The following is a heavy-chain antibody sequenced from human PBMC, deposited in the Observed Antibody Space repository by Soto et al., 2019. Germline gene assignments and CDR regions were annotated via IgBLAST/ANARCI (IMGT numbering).Heavy chain of an antibody. V-gene: IGHV1-58*02. CDR3: AADRRTNGPFDY. D-gene: IGHD1-1*01. CDR1: GFTFTSSA. CDR2: IVVGSGNT. Sequence: ASVKVSCKASGFTFTSSAMQWVRQARGQRLEWIGWIVVGSGNTNYAQKFQERVTITRDMSTSTAYMELSSLRSEDTAVYYCAADRRTNGPFDYWGQGTLVTVSS. J-gene: IGHJ4*02.